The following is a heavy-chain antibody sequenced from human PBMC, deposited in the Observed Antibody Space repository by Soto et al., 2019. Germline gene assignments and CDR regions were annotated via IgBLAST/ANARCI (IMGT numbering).Heavy chain of an antibody. D-gene: IGHD6-6*01. J-gene: IGHJ5*02. Sequence: PPGKGLEWIGYIYHSGSTYYNPSLKSRVTISVDTSKNQFSLKLSSVTAADTAVYYCARERPDGARLDPWGQGTLVTVSS. V-gene: IGHV4-30-4*01. CDR3: ARERPDGARLDP. CDR2: IYHSGST.